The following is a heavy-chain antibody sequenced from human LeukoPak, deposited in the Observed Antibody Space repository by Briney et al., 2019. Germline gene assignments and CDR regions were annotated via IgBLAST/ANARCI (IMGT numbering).Heavy chain of an antibody. CDR2: INSDGRST. Sequence: QPGGSLRGYCAADGVTLSRYGMHGGRQAPGKGLVWVSRINSDGRSTNYEDSVEGRFTISRDKAKNTLYLQINSLRAEDTAVYYCASAGSSCPHYCGQGTLVTVSS. CDR3: ASAGSSCPHY. J-gene: IGHJ4*02. CDR1: GVTLSRYG. V-gene: IGHV3-74*01. D-gene: IGHD6-13*01.